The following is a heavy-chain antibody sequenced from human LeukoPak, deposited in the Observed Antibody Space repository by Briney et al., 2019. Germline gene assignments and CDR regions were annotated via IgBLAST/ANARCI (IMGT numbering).Heavy chain of an antibody. CDR2: IWYDGSNK. CDR3: ARDKYDSGSYLFDY. V-gene: IGHV3-33*01. J-gene: IGHJ4*02. Sequence: GRSLRLSCAASGFTFSSYGMRWVRQAPGKGLEWVAVIWYDGSNKYYADSVKGRFTISRDNSKNTLYLQMNSLRAEDTAVYYCARDKYDSGSYLFDYWGQGTLVTVSS. CDR1: GFTFSSYG. D-gene: IGHD1-26*01.